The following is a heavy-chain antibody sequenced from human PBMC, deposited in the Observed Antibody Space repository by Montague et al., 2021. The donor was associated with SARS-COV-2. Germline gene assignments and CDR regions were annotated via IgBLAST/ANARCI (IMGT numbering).Heavy chain of an antibody. J-gene: IGHJ4*02. CDR3: ARGMNFGDYPIDS. D-gene: IGHD4-17*01. CDR2: IFYSTTT. CDR1: GDSISSNTYY. Sequence: SETLSLTCTVSGDSISSNTYYWGWIRQPPGKGLEWIGNIFYSTTTYYXPSLKSRVTISVDTSKNQYSLTLRFVTAADTALYYCARGMNFGDYPIDSWGQGTLVTVSS. V-gene: IGHV4-39*07.